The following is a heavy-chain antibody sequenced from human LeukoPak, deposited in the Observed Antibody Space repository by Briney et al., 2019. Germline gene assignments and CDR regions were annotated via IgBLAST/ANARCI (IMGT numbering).Heavy chain of an antibody. CDR3: AKVGRSSSWYFGY. D-gene: IGHD6-13*01. J-gene: IGHJ4*02. V-gene: IGHV3-21*04. Sequence: GGSLRLSCAASGFTFSSYWMSWVRRAPGKGLEWVSSISSSSSYIYYADSVKGRFTISRDNSKNTLYLQMNSLRAEDTAVYYCAKVGRSSSWYFGYWGQGTLVTVSS. CDR2: ISSSSSYI. CDR1: GFTFSSYW.